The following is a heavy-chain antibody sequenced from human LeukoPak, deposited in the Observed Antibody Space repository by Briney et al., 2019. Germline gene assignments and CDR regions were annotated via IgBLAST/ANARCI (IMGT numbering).Heavy chain of an antibody. Sequence: GGSLRLSCAASGFTFSSYEMNWVRQAPGKGLEWVSYISSSGSTIYYADSVKGRFTISRDNAKNSLYLQMNSLRAEDTAVYYCARDSSYCSSTSCYWKGSEIRFDYWGQGTLVTVPS. V-gene: IGHV3-48*03. CDR2: ISSSGSTI. CDR3: ARDSSYCSSTSCYWKGSEIRFDY. J-gene: IGHJ4*02. D-gene: IGHD2-2*01. CDR1: GFTFSSYE.